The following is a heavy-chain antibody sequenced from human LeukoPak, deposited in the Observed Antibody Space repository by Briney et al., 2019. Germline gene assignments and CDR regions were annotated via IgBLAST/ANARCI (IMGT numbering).Heavy chain of an antibody. CDR2: ISYDGSNK. Sequence: GGSLRLSCAASGFTFSSYAMHWVRQAPGKGLEWVAVISYDGSNKYYADSVKGRFTISRDNSKNTLYLQMNSRTAEDTAVYYCAKDLWNYHYWGQGTLVTVSS. CDR3: AKDLWNYHY. CDR1: GFTFSSYA. V-gene: IGHV3-30-3*01. J-gene: IGHJ4*02. D-gene: IGHD1-7*01.